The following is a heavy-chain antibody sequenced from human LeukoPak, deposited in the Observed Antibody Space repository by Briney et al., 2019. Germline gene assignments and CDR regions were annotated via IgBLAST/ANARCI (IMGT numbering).Heavy chain of an antibody. V-gene: IGHV1-2*06. CDR3: ARAPASSGWAIDY. CDR2: INPNSGGT. D-gene: IGHD6-19*01. J-gene: IGHJ4*02. Sequence: VASVRVSCKASGYTSTGYYTHTVRQAAGPRLDWMGRINPNSGGTNYAQKFQGRVTMTRDTSISTAYMELSRLRSDDTAVYYCARAPASSGWAIDYWGQGTLVTVSS. CDR1: GYTSTGYY.